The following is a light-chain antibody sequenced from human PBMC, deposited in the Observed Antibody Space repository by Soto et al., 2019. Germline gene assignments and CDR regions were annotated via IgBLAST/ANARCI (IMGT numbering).Light chain of an antibody. Sequence: EIVLTQSPDTLSLSPGERATLSCRASQSVSSNYLAWYQQKPGQAPRFLIYDASSRATGIPDRFSGSGSGIGFTLTISRLEPEDFAFYYCQQYGSSPLTFGGGTKVEIK. V-gene: IGKV3-20*01. CDR2: DAS. J-gene: IGKJ4*01. CDR3: QQYGSSPLT. CDR1: QSVSSNY.